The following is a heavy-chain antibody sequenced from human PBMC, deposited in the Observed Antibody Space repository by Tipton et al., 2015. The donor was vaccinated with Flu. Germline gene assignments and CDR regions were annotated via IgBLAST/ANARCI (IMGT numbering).Heavy chain of an antibody. D-gene: IGHD2-2*01. V-gene: IGHV3-23*01. J-gene: IGHJ2*01. CDR3: ARDSEPNVVPSATIVLPVSFFDL. CDR2: ISGNGGIT. Sequence: GSLRLSCAASGFTFSRNAMTWVRLTPGKGLEWVSSISGNGGITYYADSVKGRFTISRDNSKNTLYLQMNSLRTEDTALYYCARDSEPNVVPSATIVLPVSFFDLWGRGTLVTVSS. CDR1: GFTFSRNA.